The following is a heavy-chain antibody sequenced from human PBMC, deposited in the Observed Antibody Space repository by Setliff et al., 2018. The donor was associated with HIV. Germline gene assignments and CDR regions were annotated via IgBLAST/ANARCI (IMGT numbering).Heavy chain of an antibody. V-gene: IGHV3-23*01. CDR2: INSDGSST. CDR1: EFTFRTHA. J-gene: IGHJ3*02. CDR3: ASTDTSNYDAFDI. D-gene: IGHD4-4*01. Sequence: GGSLRLSCAASEFTFRTHAMSWVRQAPGKGLEWVSRINSDGSSTSYADSVKGRFTISRDTSKNTLYLQMNSLRAEDTAIYYCASTDTSNYDAFDIWGPGTMVTVSS.